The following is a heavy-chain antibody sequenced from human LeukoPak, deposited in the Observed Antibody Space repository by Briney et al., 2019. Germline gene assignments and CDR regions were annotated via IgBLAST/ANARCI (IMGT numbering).Heavy chain of an antibody. CDR2: ISWNSGSI. Sequence: SLRLSCAASGFTFSSYAMHWVRQAPGKGLEWVSGISWNSGSIGYADSVKGRFTISRDNAKNSLYLQMNSLRAEDTALYYCAKDSLRQQLVGGGFDYWGQGTLVTVSS. CDR3: AKDSLRQQLVGGGFDY. V-gene: IGHV3-9*01. CDR1: GFTFSSYA. J-gene: IGHJ4*02. D-gene: IGHD6-13*01.